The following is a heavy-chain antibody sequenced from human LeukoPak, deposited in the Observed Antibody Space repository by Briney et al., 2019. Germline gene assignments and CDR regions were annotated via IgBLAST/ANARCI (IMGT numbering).Heavy chain of an antibody. CDR1: GYTFTGYF. CDR3: ARVSAVPAAPFDP. J-gene: IGHJ5*02. D-gene: IGHD2-2*01. CDR2: ISAYNGNT. Sequence: ASVKVSCKASGYTFTGYFMHWVRQAPGQGLEWMGWISAYNGNTNYAQKLQGRVTMTTDISTSTAYMELRSLRSDDTAVYYCARVSAVPAAPFDPWGQGTLVTVSS. V-gene: IGHV1-18*04.